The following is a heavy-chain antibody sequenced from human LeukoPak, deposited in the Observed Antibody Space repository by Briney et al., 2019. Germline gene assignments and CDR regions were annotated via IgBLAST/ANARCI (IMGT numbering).Heavy chain of an antibody. J-gene: IGHJ4*02. CDR1: GFTFSSYN. D-gene: IGHD5-12*01. CDR3: AKDFGYGVDY. V-gene: IGHV3-30*02. Sequence: GGSLRLSCAASGFTFSSYNMHWVRQPPGKGLEWVAFIRLDGNNKYYADSVKGRFTISRDNSKNTLFLQMNSLRAEDTAVYYCAKDFGYGVDYRGQGTLVTVSS. CDR2: IRLDGNNK.